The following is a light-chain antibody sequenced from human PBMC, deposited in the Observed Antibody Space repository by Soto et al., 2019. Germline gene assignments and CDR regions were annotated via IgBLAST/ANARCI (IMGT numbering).Light chain of an antibody. CDR3: QQYYRWLVT. J-gene: IGKJ4*01. Sequence: EIVMTQSPATLSVSPGERVTFSCKASLFIANHLAWYQHKPGQSPRLLIHAASTGAPGVPARFSGSWSGAEFTLTIDSLQSDDSAIYYCQQYYRWLVTFGGGTKVDIK. CDR1: LFIANH. CDR2: AAS. V-gene: IGKV3D-15*01.